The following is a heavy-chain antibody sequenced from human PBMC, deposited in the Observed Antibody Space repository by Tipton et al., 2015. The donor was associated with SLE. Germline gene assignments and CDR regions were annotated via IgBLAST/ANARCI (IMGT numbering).Heavy chain of an antibody. D-gene: IGHD4-17*01. CDR3: AGTYYGDYVWFDP. J-gene: IGHJ5*02. V-gene: IGHV4-34*01. CDR2: INHSGST. CDR1: GGSFSGYY. Sequence: TLSLTCAVYGGSFSGYYWSWIRQPPGKGLEWIGEINHSGSTNYNPSLKSPVTISVDTSKNQFSLKLSSVTAADTAVYYCAGTYYGDYVWFDPWGQGILVTVSS.